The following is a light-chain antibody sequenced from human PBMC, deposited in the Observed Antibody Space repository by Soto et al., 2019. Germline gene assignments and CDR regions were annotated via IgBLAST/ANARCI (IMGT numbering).Light chain of an antibody. CDR1: PSVFGFYNY. V-gene: IGLV2-14*01. J-gene: IGLJ1*01. Sequence: QSALTQPASVSGSPGQSITISCTGTPSVFGFYNYVSWYQHHPGKAPKLLIYEVTNRHSGVSNRFSGSKSGNTASLTISGLQAEDEADYYCSSYTSSTDYVFGTGTKVTVL. CDR3: SSYTSSTDYV. CDR2: EVT.